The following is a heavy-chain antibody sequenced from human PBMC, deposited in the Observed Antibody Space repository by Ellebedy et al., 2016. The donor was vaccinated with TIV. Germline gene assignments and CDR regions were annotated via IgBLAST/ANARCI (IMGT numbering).Heavy chain of an antibody. CDR2: IYYRGST. CDR3: ARQVVVPARHFYYMDV. V-gene: IGHV4-61*08. CDR1: GGSISSGGYY. D-gene: IGHD2-2*01. Sequence: SETLSLTXTVSGGSISSGGYYWSWIRQHPGKGLEWIGYIYYRGSTTYNPSLKSRVSISIDTSKSQFSLNLSSVTAADTAVYFCARQVVVPARHFYYMDVWGKGTTVTVSS. J-gene: IGHJ6*03.